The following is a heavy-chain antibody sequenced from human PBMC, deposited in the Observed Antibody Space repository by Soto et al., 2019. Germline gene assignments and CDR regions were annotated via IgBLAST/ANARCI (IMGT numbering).Heavy chain of an antibody. Sequence: ASVKVSSKASRYAFTSYGLSWVRQAPGQGLEWMGWISAYNGNTNYAQKLQCRVTMTTDTSTSTAYMALRSLGSDDTAVYYCARSWDSSSPDAFDIWGQGTMVTVSS. J-gene: IGHJ3*02. V-gene: IGHV1-18*04. CDR2: ISAYNGNT. CDR3: ARSWDSSSPDAFDI. CDR1: RYAFTSYG. D-gene: IGHD6-13*01.